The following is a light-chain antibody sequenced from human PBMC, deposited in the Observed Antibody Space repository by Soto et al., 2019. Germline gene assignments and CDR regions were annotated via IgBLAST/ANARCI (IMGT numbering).Light chain of an antibody. V-gene: IGKV1-9*01. CDR2: AAS. J-gene: IGKJ3*01. CDR1: QGISSY. CDR3: QQLNSYSFT. Sequence: DIQLTQSPSFLSASVGDRVTITCRASQGISSYLAWYQQKPGKALKLLIYAASTLQSGVPSRFSGSGSGTEFTLTISSLQPEDFATYYCQQLNSYSFTFGPGTKVDIK.